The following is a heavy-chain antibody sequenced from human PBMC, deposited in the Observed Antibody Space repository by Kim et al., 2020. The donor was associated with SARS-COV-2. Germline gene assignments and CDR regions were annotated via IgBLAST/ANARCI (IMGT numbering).Heavy chain of an antibody. CDR1: GFTFSSYA. J-gene: IGHJ3*02. CDR3: AREAVVVAASKRAAFDI. Sequence: GGSLRLSCAASGFTFSSYAMHWVRQALGKGLEWVAVISYDGSNKYYADSVKGRFTISRDNSKNTLYLQMNSLRAEDTAVYYCAREAVVVAASKRAAFDIWGQGTMVTVSS. CDR2: ISYDGSNK. V-gene: IGHV3-30-3*01. D-gene: IGHD2-15*01.